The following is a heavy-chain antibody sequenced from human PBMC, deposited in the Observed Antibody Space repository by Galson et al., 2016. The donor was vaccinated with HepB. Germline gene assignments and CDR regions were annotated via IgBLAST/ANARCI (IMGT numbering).Heavy chain of an antibody. D-gene: IGHD4-11*01. CDR1: DGSISSGGLS. Sequence: SETLSLTCSDGSISSGGLSWGWTRQPPGKGLEWIGTVYRGRTYYNPSLEGRVTIFVDMSTDLLSLRVTSLTAADTAVYYCARAGLLTKASFDYWGQGARVAVSS. CDR3: ARAGLLTKASFDY. J-gene: IGHJ4*02. V-gene: IGHV4-39*01. CDR2: VYRGRT.